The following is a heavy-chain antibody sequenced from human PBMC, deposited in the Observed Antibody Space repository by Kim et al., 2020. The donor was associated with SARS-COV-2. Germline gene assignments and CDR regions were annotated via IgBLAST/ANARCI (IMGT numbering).Heavy chain of an antibody. Sequence: KCQGGVTITADKSTSTAYMQLSSLRSEDTAVYYCARDRAYYGSGGPSMDVWGQGTTVTVSS. D-gene: IGHD3-10*01. V-gene: IGHV1-69*04. CDR3: ARDRAYYGSGGPSMDV. J-gene: IGHJ6*02.